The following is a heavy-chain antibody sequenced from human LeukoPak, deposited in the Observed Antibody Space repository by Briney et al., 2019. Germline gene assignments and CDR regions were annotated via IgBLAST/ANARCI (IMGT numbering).Heavy chain of an antibody. Sequence: SQTLSLTCTVSGGSISSGSYYWSWIRQPAGKGLEWIGRIYTSGSTNYNSSLKSRVTISVDTSKNQFSLKLSSVTAADTAVYYCARESVTVTRGFDYWGQGTLVTVSS. CDR2: IYTSGST. CDR1: GGSISSGSYY. CDR3: ARESVTVTRGFDY. J-gene: IGHJ4*02. V-gene: IGHV4-61*02. D-gene: IGHD4-17*01.